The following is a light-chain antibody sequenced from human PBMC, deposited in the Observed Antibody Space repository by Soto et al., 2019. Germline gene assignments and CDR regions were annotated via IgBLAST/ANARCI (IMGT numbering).Light chain of an antibody. CDR1: SGSIASNY. CDR3: QSYGETNRV. Sequence: NFMLTQPHSVSESPGKTVTISCTRSSGSIASNYVQWYQQRPGSAPTTVIFEDNQRPSGVPDRFSGSIDSSSNAASLTISGLKTEDEADYYCQSYGETNRVFGGGTKLTVL. J-gene: IGLJ3*02. V-gene: IGLV6-57*04. CDR2: EDN.